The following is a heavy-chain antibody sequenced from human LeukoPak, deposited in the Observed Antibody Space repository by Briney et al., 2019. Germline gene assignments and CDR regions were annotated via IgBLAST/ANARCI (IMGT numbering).Heavy chain of an antibody. D-gene: IGHD5-18*01. CDR3: ARGQGGYSYGPTGG. CDR2: ISYDGSNK. CDR1: GFTFSSYG. Sequence: GGSLRLSCAASGFTFSSYGMHWVRQAPGKGLEWVAVISYDGSNKYYADSVKGRFTISRDNSKNTLYLQMNSLRAEDTAVYYCARGQGGYSYGPTGGWGQGTLVTVSS. V-gene: IGHV3-30*03. J-gene: IGHJ4*02.